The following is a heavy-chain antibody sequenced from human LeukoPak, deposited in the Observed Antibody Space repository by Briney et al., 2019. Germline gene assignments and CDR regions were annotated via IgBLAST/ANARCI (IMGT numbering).Heavy chain of an antibody. J-gene: IGHJ3*02. CDR2: INHSGST. V-gene: IGHV4-34*01. CDR1: GGSFSGYY. CDR3: AREALLPGGAFDI. D-gene: IGHD1-26*01. Sequence: SETLSLTCAVYGGSFSGYYWSWIRQPPGKGLEWIGEINHSGSTNYNPSLKSRVTMSVDTSKNQFSLKLSSVTAADTAVYYCAREALLPGGAFDIWGQGTMVTVSS.